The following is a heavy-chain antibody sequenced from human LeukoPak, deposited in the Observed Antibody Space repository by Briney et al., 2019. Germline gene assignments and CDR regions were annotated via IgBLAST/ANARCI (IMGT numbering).Heavy chain of an antibody. J-gene: IGHJ4*02. CDR1: GGSIRSGDFY. V-gene: IGHV4-30-4*01. D-gene: IGHD1-26*01. Sequence: SETLSLTCTVSGGSIRSGDFYWSWIRQPPGKGLEWIGYIYYSGSTNYKPSLKSRVTISKDTSKNQFSLKLSSVTAADTAVYHCARETYSGTQRGFDYWGQGTLVTVSS. CDR2: IYYSGST. CDR3: ARETYSGTQRGFDY.